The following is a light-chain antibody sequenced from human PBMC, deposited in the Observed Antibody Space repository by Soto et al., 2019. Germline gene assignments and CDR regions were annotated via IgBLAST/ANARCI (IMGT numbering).Light chain of an antibody. CDR3: LLSYSDARV. J-gene: IGLJ3*02. CDR2: NTS. Sequence: QAVVTQEPSLTVSPGGTVTLTCGSSTGTVTSGHYPYWFHQKPGQAPRTLVYNTSDKHSWTPARFSGSLLGGKAALTLSGAQPEDEADFYCLLSYSDARVFGGGTKLTVL. CDR1: TGTVTSGHY. V-gene: IGLV7-46*01.